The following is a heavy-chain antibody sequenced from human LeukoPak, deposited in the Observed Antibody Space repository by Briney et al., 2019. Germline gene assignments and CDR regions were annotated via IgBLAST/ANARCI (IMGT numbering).Heavy chain of an antibody. D-gene: IGHD6-19*01. V-gene: IGHV4-31*03. Sequence: SETLSLTCTVSGGSISSGRYYWSWIRQHPGKGLEWIGYISYSGSTYYNPFLKSRVIMSPDTSKNQFSLKLSSVTAADTAVYYCARIDRAVAGTIDYWGQGTLVTVSS. CDR3: ARIDRAVAGTIDY. CDR2: ISYSGST. J-gene: IGHJ4*02. CDR1: GGSISSGRYY.